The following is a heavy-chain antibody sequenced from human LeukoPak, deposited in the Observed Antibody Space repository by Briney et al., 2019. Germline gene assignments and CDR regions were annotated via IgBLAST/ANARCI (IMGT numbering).Heavy chain of an antibody. V-gene: IGHV3-20*04. J-gene: IGHJ3*02. CDR1: GFTFDDYG. D-gene: IGHD3-10*01. CDR3: AKSSITRAFDI. Sequence: TGGSLRLPCAASGFTFDDYGMSWVRQAPGKGLEWVSGINWNGGSTGYADSVKGRFTISRDNAKNSLYLQMNSLRAEDTAVYYCAKSSITRAFDIWGQGTMVTVSS. CDR2: INWNGGST.